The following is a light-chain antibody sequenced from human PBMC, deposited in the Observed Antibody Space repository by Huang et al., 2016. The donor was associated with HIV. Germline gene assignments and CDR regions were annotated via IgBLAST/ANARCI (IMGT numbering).Light chain of an antibody. CDR1: QGISSY. CDR3: QQLSSYPLT. Sequence: IQLTQSPSSLSASVGDRVTITCRASQGISSYLAWYQQKPGKAPKLLIYAASKLQSGVPSRLSGSGSGTDFSRTISSLQPEDLATYYCQQLSSYPLTFGGGTKVEIK. V-gene: IGKV1-9*01. CDR2: AAS. J-gene: IGKJ4*01.